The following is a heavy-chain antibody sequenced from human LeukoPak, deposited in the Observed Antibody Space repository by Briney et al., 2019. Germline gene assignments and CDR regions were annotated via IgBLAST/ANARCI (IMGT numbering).Heavy chain of an antibody. J-gene: IGHJ4*02. Sequence: PSETLSLTCTVSGGSISSSSYYWGWIRQPPGKGLEWIGSIYYSGSTYYNPSLKSRVTISVDTSKNQFSLKLSSVTAADTAMYYCARQYGSGSYYFDYSGQGTLVTVSS. CDR3: ARQYGSGSYYFDY. V-gene: IGHV4-39*01. CDR1: GGSISSSSYY. D-gene: IGHD3-10*01. CDR2: IYYSGST.